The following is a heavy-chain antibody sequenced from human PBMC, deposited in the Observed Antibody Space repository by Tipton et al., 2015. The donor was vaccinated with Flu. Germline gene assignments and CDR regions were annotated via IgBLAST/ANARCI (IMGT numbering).Heavy chain of an antibody. CDR2: IYYSGST. Sequence: TLSLTCTVSGGSISGYDYYWGWIRQPPGKGLEWIGSIYYSGSTYYNPSLKSRVTVSVDTSKNQFSLNLNSMTAADTAVYYCAGHSDGPDGSGWPNWFDPWGRGTLVTVSS. CDR3: AGHSDGPDGSGWPNWFDP. D-gene: IGHD6-19*01. J-gene: IGHJ5*02. CDR1: GGSISGYDYY. V-gene: IGHV4-39*01.